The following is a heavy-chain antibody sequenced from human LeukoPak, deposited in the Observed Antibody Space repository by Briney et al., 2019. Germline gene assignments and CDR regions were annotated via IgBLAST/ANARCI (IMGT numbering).Heavy chain of an antibody. CDR2: IYYSGST. Sequence: PSETLSLTCTVSGGSISSYYWSWIRQPPGKGLEWIGYIYYSGSTNYNPPLKSRVTISVDTSKNQFSLKLSSVTAADTAVYHCASSQWELLFDYWGQGTLVTVSS. J-gene: IGHJ4*02. CDR1: GGSISSYY. D-gene: IGHD1-26*01. CDR3: ASSQWELLFDY. V-gene: IGHV4-59*12.